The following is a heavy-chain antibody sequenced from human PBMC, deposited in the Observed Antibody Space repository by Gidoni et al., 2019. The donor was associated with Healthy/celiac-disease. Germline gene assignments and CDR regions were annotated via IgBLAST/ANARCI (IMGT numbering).Heavy chain of an antibody. CDR1: GYSISSGYY. V-gene: IGHV4-38-2*02. Sequence: QVQLQASGPGLVKPSEPLSLTCTVSGYSISSGYYWGWLRQPPGKGLEWIGSIDHSGSTYYKPSLKSRVTIAVDTSKNQFSLKLSSVTAADTAVYYCARVPDYGGSYYFDYWGQGTLVTVSS. CDR2: IDHSGST. D-gene: IGHD4-17*01. CDR3: ARVPDYGGSYYFDY. J-gene: IGHJ4*02.